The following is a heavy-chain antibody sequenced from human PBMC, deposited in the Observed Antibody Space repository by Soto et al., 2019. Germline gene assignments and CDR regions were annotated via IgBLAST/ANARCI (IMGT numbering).Heavy chain of an antibody. CDR1: GGTFSSYA. V-gene: IGHV1-69*13. Sequence: SVKVSCKASGGTFSSYAISWVRQAPGQGLEWMGGIIPIFGTANYAQKFQGRVTVTADESTSTAYMELSSLRSEDTAVYYCARGADRAYYDFWSGYYTNYYYGMDVWGQGTTVTVSS. CDR2: IIPIFGTA. J-gene: IGHJ6*02. CDR3: ARGADRAYYDFWSGYYTNYYYGMDV. D-gene: IGHD3-3*01.